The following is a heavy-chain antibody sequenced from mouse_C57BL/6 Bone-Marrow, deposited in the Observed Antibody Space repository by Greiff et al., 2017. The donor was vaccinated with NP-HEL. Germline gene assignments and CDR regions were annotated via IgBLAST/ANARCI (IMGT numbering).Heavy chain of an antibody. CDR2: IDPENGDT. CDR1: GFNIKDDY. V-gene: IGHV14-4*01. Sequence: VQLQQSGAELVRPGASVKLSCTASGFNIKDDYMHWVKQRPEQGLEWIGWIDPENGDTEYASKFQGKATITADTSSNKAYLQLSSLTSEVTAVYYCTMTTMVTTDPRCYEDYWGQGASVTVSS. D-gene: IGHD2-2*01. J-gene: IGHJ4*01. CDR3: TMTTMVTTDPRCYEDY.